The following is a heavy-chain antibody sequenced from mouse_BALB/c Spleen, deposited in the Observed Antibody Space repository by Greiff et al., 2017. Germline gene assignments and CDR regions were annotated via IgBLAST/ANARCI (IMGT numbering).Heavy chain of an antibody. J-gene: IGHJ4*01. CDR3: ARSSSYAMDY. V-gene: IGHV1-77*01. CDR2: IYPGSGNT. CDR1: GYTFTDYY. Sequence: VMLVESGAELARPGASVKLSCKASGYTFTDYYINWVKQRTGQGLEWIGEIYPGSGNTYYNEKFKGKATLTADKSSSTAYMQLSSLTSEDSAVYFCARSSSYAMDYWGQGTSVTVSS.